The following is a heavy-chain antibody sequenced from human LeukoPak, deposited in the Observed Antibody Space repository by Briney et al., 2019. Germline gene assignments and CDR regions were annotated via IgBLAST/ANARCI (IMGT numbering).Heavy chain of an antibody. CDR3: ARVSVEMATSFDY. J-gene: IGHJ4*02. V-gene: IGHV3-30*04. CDR1: GFTFSSYA. CDR2: ISYDGSNK. D-gene: IGHD5-24*01. Sequence: QTGGSLRLSCAASGFTFSSYAMHWVRQAPGKGLEWVAVISYDGSNKYYADSVKGRFTISRDNSKNTLYLQMNSLRAEDTAVYYCARVSVEMATSFDYWGQGTLVTVSS.